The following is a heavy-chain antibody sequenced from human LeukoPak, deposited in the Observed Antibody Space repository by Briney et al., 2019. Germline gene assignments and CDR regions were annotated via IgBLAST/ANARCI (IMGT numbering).Heavy chain of an antibody. Sequence: GGSLRLSCAASGFTFSSYEMNWVRQAPGKGLEWVSYITSSGSTKYYADSVKGRFTISRDNAKNSLFLQMNSLRAEDTAVYYCARPPSGYSDYGGRGPLVPVSS. CDR1: GFTFSSYE. CDR3: ARPPSGYSDY. J-gene: IGHJ4*02. D-gene: IGHD5-24*01. CDR2: ITSSGSTK. V-gene: IGHV3-48*03.